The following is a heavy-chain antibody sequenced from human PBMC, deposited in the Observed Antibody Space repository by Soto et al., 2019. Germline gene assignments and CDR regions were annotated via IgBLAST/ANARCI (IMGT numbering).Heavy chain of an antibody. D-gene: IGHD2-15*01. V-gene: IGHV3-21*01. CDR2: ISGSSSYI. J-gene: IGHJ6*03. CDR3: ARDGAYCSGIGCRDYNHYMDV. Sequence: EVQLVESGGGLVKPGGSLRLSCAASGFSFSDYSMNWVRQAPGKGLEWVSSISGSSSYIYYTDSLKGRFTVSRDNANKSLYVQMNSMRAEDTAVYYCARDGAYCSGIGCRDYNHYMDVWGKGTKVTISS. CDR1: GFSFSDYS.